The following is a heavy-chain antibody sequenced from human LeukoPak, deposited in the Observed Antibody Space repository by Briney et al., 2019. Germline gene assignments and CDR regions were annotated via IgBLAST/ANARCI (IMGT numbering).Heavy chain of an antibody. V-gene: IGHV3-33*01. CDR2: IWYDGSNK. CDR1: GFTFSSYG. Sequence: GGSLRLSCAASGFTFSSYGTHWVRQAPGKGLEWVAVIWYDGSNKYYADSVKGRFTISRDNSKNTLYLQMNSLRAEDTAVYYCARPPGYSSSWYHYWGQGTLVTVSS. D-gene: IGHD6-13*01. CDR3: ARPPGYSSSWYHY. J-gene: IGHJ4*02.